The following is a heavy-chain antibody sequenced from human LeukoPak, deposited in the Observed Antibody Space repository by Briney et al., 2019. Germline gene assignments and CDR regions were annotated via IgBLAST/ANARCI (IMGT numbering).Heavy chain of an antibody. V-gene: IGHV3-23*01. CDR3: AKDPIFSGSYGVFDY. CDR1: GFSFSTYS. D-gene: IGHD1-26*01. Sequence: GGSLRLSCAASGFSFSTYSFSWVRQAPGKGLEWVSTIIDSGNSIYYADSAEGRFTISRDNSKNTLYLQMNSLRAGDTAVYYCAKDPIFSGSYGVFDYWGLGTLVTVSS. CDR2: IIDSGNSI. J-gene: IGHJ4*02.